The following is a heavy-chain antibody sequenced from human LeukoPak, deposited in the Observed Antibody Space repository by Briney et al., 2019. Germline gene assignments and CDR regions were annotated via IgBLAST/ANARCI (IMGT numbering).Heavy chain of an antibody. J-gene: IGHJ4*02. Sequence: SETLSLTCAVYGGSFSGYYWSWIRQPPGKGLEWIGEINHSGSTNYNPSLKSRVTISVDTSKNQFSLKLSSVTAADTAVYYCAALLAGQIEYSSSSFDYWGQGTLVTVSS. V-gene: IGHV4-34*01. D-gene: IGHD6-6*01. CDR3: AALLAGQIEYSSSSFDY. CDR1: GGSFSGYY. CDR2: INHSGST.